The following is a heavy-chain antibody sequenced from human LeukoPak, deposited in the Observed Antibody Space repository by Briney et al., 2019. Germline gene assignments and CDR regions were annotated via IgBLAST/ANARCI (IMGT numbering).Heavy chain of an antibody. J-gene: IGHJ4*02. Sequence: ASLKVSCTASGYTFTSYGISWVRQAPGQGLEWMGWISAYNGNTNYAQKLQGRVTMTTDTSTRTAYMELRSLRSDDTAVYYCARPFRGYIYGLFDYWGQGTLVTVSS. D-gene: IGHD5-18*01. CDR2: ISAYNGNT. CDR1: GYTFTSYG. V-gene: IGHV1-18*01. CDR3: ARPFRGYIYGLFDY.